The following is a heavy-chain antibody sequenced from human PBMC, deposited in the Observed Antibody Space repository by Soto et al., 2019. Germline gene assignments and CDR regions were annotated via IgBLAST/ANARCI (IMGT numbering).Heavy chain of an antibody. CDR3: ARDGVVATTYVVY. V-gene: IGHV1-46*03. CDR2: INPSGGST. D-gene: IGHD5-12*01. CDR1: GYTFTSYY. Sequence: QVQLVQSGAEVKKPGASVKVSCKASGYTFTSYYMHWVRQAPGQGLEWMGIINPSGGSTSYAQKLQGRVTRTRDTSTSTVYMELSSLRSEDTAVYYFARDGVVATTYVVYWGHGTLVTVSS. J-gene: IGHJ4*01.